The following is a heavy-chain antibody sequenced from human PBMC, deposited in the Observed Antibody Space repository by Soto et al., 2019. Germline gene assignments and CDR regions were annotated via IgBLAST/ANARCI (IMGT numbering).Heavy chain of an antibody. Sequence: SETLSLTCAVYGGSFSGYYWSWIRQPPGKGLEWIGEINHSGSTNYNPSLKSRVTISVDTSKNQFSLKLSSVTAADTAVYYCARVHGDFRSGYSSWGQGTLVTVSS. D-gene: IGHD3-3*01. CDR3: ARVHGDFRSGYSS. V-gene: IGHV4-34*01. CDR2: INHSGST. CDR1: GGSFSGYY. J-gene: IGHJ5*02.